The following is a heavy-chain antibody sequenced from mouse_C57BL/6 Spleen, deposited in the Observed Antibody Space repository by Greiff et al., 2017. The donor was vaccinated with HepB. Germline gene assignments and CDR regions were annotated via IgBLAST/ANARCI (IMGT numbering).Heavy chain of an antibody. CDR3: ARGYYYAMDY. CDR2: ISSGSSTI. V-gene: IGHV5-17*01. Sequence: EVQLVESGGGLVKPGGSLKLSCAASGFTFSDYGMHWVRQAPEKGLEWVAYISSGSSTIYYADTVKGRFTISSDNAKNTLFLQMTSLRSEDTAMYYCARGYYYAMDYWGQGTSVTVSS. CDR1: GFTFSDYG. J-gene: IGHJ4*01.